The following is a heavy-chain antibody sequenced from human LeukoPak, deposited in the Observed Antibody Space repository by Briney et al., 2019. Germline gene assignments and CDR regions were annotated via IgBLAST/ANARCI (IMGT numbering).Heavy chain of an antibody. D-gene: IGHD3-10*01. CDR3: ARDMGY. CDR1: GGSFSGYY. J-gene: IGHJ4*02. Sequence: SETLSLTCAVYGGSFSGYYWSWIRQPPGKGLEWIGEINHSGSTNYNPSLKSRVTISVDTSRNQFSLKLSSVTAADTAVYYCARDMGYWGQGTLVTVSS. CDR2: INHSGST. V-gene: IGHV4-34*01.